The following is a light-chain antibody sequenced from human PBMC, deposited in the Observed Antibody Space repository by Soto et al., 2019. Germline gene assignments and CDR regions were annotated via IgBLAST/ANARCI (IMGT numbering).Light chain of an antibody. V-gene: IGKV3-15*01. J-gene: IGKJ1*01. Sequence: EIVLTQSPGTLSLSPGERATLTCRASQTVHTSYLAWYQQKPGQAPRLLIYGASTRATGIPARFSGSGSGTEFTLTISSLQSEDFAVYYCQQYNNWPPWTFGQGTKV. CDR1: QTVHTSY. CDR3: QQYNNWPPWT. CDR2: GAS.